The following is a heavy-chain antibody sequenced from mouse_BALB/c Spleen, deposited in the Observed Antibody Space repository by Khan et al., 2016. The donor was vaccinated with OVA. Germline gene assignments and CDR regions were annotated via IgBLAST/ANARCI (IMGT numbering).Heavy chain of an antibody. V-gene: IGHV4-1*02. Sequence: EVKLLESGGGLVKPGGSLKLSCAASGFDFSRYWMSWVRQAPGKGLEWIGEINPDSSMINYTPSLKDKFIISRDNAKNTLYLQMSNVRSEDTALYDYARHGYYGNYDWYIDVWGAGTTVTVSS. CDR1: GFDFSRYW. CDR3: ARHGYYGNYDWYIDV. CDR2: INPDSSMI. J-gene: IGHJ1*01. D-gene: IGHD2-1*01.